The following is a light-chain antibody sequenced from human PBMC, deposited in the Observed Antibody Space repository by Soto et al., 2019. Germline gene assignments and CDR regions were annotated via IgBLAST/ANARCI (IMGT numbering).Light chain of an antibody. J-gene: IGLJ1*01. CDR3: CSYAGFSTVV. CDR1: SRDIGSYNL. Sequence: QSALTQPASVSGSPGQSITISCTGTSRDIGSYNLVSWYQQHPGKAPKLMIYEGSKRPSGVSNRFSASKSGNTASLTISWLQAEDEGDYYCCSYAGFSTVVFGTGTKLTVL. V-gene: IGLV2-23*03. CDR2: EGS.